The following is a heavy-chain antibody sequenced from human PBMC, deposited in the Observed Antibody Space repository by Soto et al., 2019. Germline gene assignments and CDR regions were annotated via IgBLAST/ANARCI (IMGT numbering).Heavy chain of an antibody. CDR3: VRGGSNYSS. V-gene: IGHV3-7*01. D-gene: IGHD4-4*01. CDR1: GFTFSDSW. J-gene: IGHJ5*02. CDR2: IKPDESAK. Sequence: EVQLVESGGGLVQPWGSLRLSCTASGFTFSDSWMTWVRQAPGKGLEWVARIKPDESAKKYADSVKGRFSISRDNAKNSRYLQMDSLRGEDTAVYYCVRGGSNYSSWGQGTIVTVSS.